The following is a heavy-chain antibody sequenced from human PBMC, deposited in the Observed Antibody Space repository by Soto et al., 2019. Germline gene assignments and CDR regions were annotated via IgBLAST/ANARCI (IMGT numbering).Heavy chain of an antibody. CDR1: GFTFSSYA. J-gene: IGHJ4*02. Sequence: EVQLLEAGGNLIQPGGSLRLSCAASGFTFSSYAMSWVRQAPGQGLEWLXAISGPGATIYYADSVKGRFTISRDNSKNTLYLQMNSLTAEDTAVYYCAKMLTMVRGVTGLRDFDFWGQGTLVTVSS. D-gene: IGHD3-10*01. CDR2: ISGPGATI. V-gene: IGHV3-23*01. CDR3: AKMLTMVRGVTGLRDFDF.